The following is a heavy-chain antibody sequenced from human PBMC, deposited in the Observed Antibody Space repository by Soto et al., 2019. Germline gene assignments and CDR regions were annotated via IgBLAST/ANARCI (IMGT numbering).Heavy chain of an antibody. Sequence: ASVKVSCKVSGYTLTELSMHWVRQAPGKGLEWMGGFDPEDGETIYAQKFQGRATMTEDTSTDTAYMELSSLRSEDTAVYYCATSGYSSGWSAFDYWGQGTLVTSPQ. V-gene: IGHV1-24*01. CDR2: FDPEDGET. CDR3: ATSGYSSGWSAFDY. CDR1: GYTLTELS. D-gene: IGHD6-19*01. J-gene: IGHJ4*02.